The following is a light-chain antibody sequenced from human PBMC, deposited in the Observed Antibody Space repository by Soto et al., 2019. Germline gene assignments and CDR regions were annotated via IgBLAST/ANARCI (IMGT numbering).Light chain of an antibody. J-gene: IGLJ1*01. CDR3: CSYAGSYTFLYG. Sequence: QSALTQTRSVSGHPGQTVTLYCTGTRSDVGGNNSVSGHQQRPGKAPRCMIYEVSRRPAGVPVRFAGSKSGNTVSLTISGLQSEDEADYYCCSYAGSYTFLYGFGAGAKV. CDR2: EVS. CDR1: RSDVGGNNS. V-gene: IGLV2-11*01.